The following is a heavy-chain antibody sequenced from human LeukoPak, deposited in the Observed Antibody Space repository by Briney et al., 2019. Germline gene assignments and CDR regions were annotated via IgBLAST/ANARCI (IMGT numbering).Heavy chain of an antibody. CDR2: FDPEDGET. Sequence: ASVKVPFKVSGSTRTDLSIHWVRWAPGKGLKWMGCFDPEDGETIYAQKFQGRVTMTEDTSTDTAYMELSSLRSEDTAVYCCTTGPRAGGGFEFDYWGQGTLVTVSS. V-gene: IGHV1-24*01. J-gene: IGHJ4*02. CDR3: TTGPRAGGGFEFDY. CDR1: GSTRTDLS. D-gene: IGHD3-10*01.